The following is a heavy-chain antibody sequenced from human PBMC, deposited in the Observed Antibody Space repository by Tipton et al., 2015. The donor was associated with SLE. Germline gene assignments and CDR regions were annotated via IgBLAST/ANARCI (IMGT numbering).Heavy chain of an antibody. CDR2: INQSGST. J-gene: IGHJ5*02. D-gene: IGHD1-1*01. CDR3: QLVSGDDWFDP. V-gene: IGHV4-34*01. Sequence: GLVKPSETLSLTCAVYGGSFSGFYWSWIRQPPGKSLEWIGEINQSGSTNYNPSLKSRVTISLDTSKNQFSLKLTSVTAADTAMYAKQLVSGDDWFDPWGQGTLVTVSS. CDR1: GGSFSGFY.